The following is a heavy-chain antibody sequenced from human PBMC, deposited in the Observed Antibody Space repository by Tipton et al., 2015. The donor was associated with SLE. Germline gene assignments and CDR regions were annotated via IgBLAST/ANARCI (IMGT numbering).Heavy chain of an antibody. Sequence: TLSLTCSVSVSGGSISNYYWHWIRQPAGQRLEWIGRFYTSERTNYNPSLKSRVTISVDTSKSQFSLRVTSVTALDTAVYYCVRADGNDWMYKDWGQGTLVTVSS. CDR1: GGSISNYY. V-gene: IGHV4-4*07. CDR3: VRADGNDWMYKD. CDR2: FYTSERT. J-gene: IGHJ4*02. D-gene: IGHD3-9*01.